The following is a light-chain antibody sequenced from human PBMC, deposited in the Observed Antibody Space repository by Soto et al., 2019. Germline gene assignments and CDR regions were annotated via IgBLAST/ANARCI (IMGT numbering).Light chain of an antibody. CDR2: EVN. CDR3: SSHAGSKRV. J-gene: IGLJ1*01. V-gene: IGLV2-8*01. Sequence: QSVLTQPPSASGSPGQSVTISCTGTGSDVGGYNYVSWYQQHPGKAPKLMIYEVNKRPSGVPDRFSGSKSGNTASLTVSGLQAEDDGDYYCSSHAGSKRVFGTGTKVTVL. CDR1: GSDVGGYNY.